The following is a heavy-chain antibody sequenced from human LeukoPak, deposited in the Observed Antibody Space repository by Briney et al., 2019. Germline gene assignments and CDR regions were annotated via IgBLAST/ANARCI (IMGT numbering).Heavy chain of an antibody. V-gene: IGHV3-30-3*01. CDR3: ARDFIVVVVGGGMDV. CDR1: GFTFSSYA. J-gene: IGHJ6*02. Sequence: GGSLRLSCAASGFTFSSYAMHWVRQAPGKGLEWVAVISYDGSNKYYADSVKGRFTISRDNSKNTLYLQMNSLRAEDTAVYYCARDFIVVVVGGGMDVWGQGTTVTVSS. CDR2: ISYDGSNK. D-gene: IGHD2-15*01.